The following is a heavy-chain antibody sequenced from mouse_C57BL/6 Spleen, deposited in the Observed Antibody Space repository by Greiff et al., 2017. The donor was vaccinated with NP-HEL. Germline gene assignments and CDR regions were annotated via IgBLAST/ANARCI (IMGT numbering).Heavy chain of an antibody. CDR3: TIRNRNAMDY. Sequence: EVQLQQSGAELVRPGASVKLSCTASGFNINDYYMHWVKQRPEQGLEWIGRIDPEDGDTTYAPKFQGKATMTADTSSTTAYLQLSSLTSEATAVYYGTIRNRNAMDYWGQGTSVTVSS. D-gene: IGHD2-1*01. J-gene: IGHJ4*01. CDR1: GFNINDYY. CDR2: IDPEDGDT. V-gene: IGHV14-1*01.